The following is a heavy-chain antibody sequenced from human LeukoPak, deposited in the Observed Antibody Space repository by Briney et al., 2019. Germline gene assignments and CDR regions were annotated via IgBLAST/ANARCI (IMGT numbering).Heavy chain of an antibody. CDR1: GGTFSSYG. Sequence: GASVTVSCKAPGGTFSSYGVSWVRQAPGQGLEWMGGIIPIFSTANYAQKFQGRVTITADESTRTAYMELSSLGSEDTAVYYCAREVAAAMFHYAMDVWGQGTTVTVSS. CDR2: IIPIFSTA. CDR3: AREVAAAMFHYAMDV. V-gene: IGHV1-69*13. J-gene: IGHJ6*02. D-gene: IGHD6-13*01.